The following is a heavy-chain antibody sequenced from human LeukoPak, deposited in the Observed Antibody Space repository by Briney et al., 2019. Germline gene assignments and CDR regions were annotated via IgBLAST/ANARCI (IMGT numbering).Heavy chain of an antibody. D-gene: IGHD1-26*01. J-gene: IGHJ4*02. Sequence: GGSLRLSCAASGFTFSSYSMNWVRQAPGKGLEWVSSISSSNSYIYYADSVKGRFTISRDNAKNSLYLQMNSLRVEDTAVYYCASSGSYRFDYWGQGTLVTVSS. CDR2: ISSSNSYI. CDR1: GFTFSSYS. CDR3: ASSGSYRFDY. V-gene: IGHV3-21*01.